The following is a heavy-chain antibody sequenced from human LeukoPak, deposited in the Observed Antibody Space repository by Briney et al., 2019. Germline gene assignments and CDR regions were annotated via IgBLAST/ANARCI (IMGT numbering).Heavy chain of an antibody. V-gene: IGHV1-18*01. J-gene: IGHJ4*02. CDR3: ARVGVLQQLCHY. CDR1: GYIFTSFG. Sequence: GASVKVSCKASGYIFTSFGISWVRQAPGQGLEWMGWISTYSGDTNYAQNLQGRVTMTTDTSTSTAYMELRSLRSDDTAVYYCARVGVLQQLCHYWGQGTLVTVSS. CDR2: ISTYSGDT. D-gene: IGHD6-13*01.